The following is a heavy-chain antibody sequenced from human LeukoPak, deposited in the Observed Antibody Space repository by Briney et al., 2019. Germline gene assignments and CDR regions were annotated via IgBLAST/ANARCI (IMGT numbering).Heavy chain of an antibody. J-gene: IGHJ4*02. CDR1: GGSIGWDY. D-gene: IGHD3-22*01. CDR2: IYKSGST. Sequence: MASETLSLTCTVSGGSIGWDYWSWIRQSAGKGLEWIGRIYKSGSTNYNPSFRSRVTMSVDTSKNQFSLSVTSVTAADTAVYYCAREEYFQDSNGYSYYFHSWGQGSLVTLSS. CDR3: AREEYFQDSNGYSYYFHS. V-gene: IGHV4-4*07.